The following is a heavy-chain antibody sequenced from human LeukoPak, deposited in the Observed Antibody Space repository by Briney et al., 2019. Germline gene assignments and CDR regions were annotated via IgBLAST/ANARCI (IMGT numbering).Heavy chain of an antibody. Sequence: SETLSLTCSVSGGSINTYYWSWIRQPPGKGLEWIGYIYYSGSTNYNPSLKSRVTISVDTSKNQFSLELTSVTAADTAVYYCARGKRYFDYWGQGGLVTVSS. J-gene: IGHJ4*02. V-gene: IGHV4-59*01. D-gene: IGHD6-25*01. CDR3: ARGKRYFDY. CDR1: GGSINTYY. CDR2: IYYSGST.